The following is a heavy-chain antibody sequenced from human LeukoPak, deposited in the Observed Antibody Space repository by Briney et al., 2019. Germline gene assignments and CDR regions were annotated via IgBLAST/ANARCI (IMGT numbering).Heavy chain of an antibody. CDR3: ARDHTYSSGWADAFDI. J-gene: IGHJ3*02. D-gene: IGHD6-25*01. V-gene: IGHV3-7*01. CDR1: GYSFTSYW. CDR2: IKQDGSEK. Sequence: GESLKISCKGSGYSFTSYWIGWVRQAPGKGLEWVANIKQDGSEKYYVDSVKGRFTISRDNAKNTLYLQMNSLRAEDTAVYYCARDHTYSSGWADAFDIWGQGTMVTVSS.